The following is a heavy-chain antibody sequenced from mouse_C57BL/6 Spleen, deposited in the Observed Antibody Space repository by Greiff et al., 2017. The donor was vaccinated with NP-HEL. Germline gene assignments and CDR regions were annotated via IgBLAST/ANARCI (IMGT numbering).Heavy chain of an antibody. V-gene: IGHV3-6*01. D-gene: IGHD4-1*01. J-gene: IGHJ2*01. CDR3: ARGSGTDFDY. CDR2: ISYDGSN. Sequence: EVQRVESGPGLVKPSQSLSLTCSVTGYSITSGYYWNWIRQFPGNKLEWMGYISYDGSNNYNPSLKNRISITRDTSKNQFFLKLNSVTTEDTATYYCARGSGTDFDYWGQGTTLTVSS. CDR1: GYSITSGYY.